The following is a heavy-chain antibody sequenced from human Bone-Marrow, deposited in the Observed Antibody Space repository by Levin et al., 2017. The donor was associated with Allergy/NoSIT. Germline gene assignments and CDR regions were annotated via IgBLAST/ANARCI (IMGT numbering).Heavy chain of an antibody. V-gene: IGHV3-74*01. J-gene: IGHJ6*04. Sequence: LSLTCAASGFSFSTYWMHWVRQAPGKGLVWVSRINSDGSSTNYADSVKGRFTISRDNAKNTLYLQMNSLRVEDTAVYYCARWPGYQVDVWGKGTTVTVSS. D-gene: IGHD6-13*01. CDR1: GFSFSTYW. CDR2: INSDGSST. CDR3: ARWPGYQVDV.